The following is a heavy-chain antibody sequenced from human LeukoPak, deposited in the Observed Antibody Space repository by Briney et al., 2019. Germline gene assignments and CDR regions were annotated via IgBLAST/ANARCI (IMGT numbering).Heavy chain of an antibody. J-gene: IGHJ4*02. CDR2: INSDGSST. V-gene: IGHV3-74*01. CDR1: GFTLSSYW. CDR3: ARGGGYSYGCTDY. Sequence: GSLSLSCAASGFTLSSYWMHWVRQAPGKGLVWVSRINSDGSSTSYADSVKGRFTISRDNAKNTLYLQMNSLRAEDTAVYYCARGGGYSYGCTDYWGQGTLVTVSS. D-gene: IGHD5-18*01.